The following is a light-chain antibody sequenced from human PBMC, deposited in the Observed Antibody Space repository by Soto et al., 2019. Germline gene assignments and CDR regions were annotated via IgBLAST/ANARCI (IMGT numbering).Light chain of an antibody. Sequence: SVLPQPASLSGSPGQSITISCTGTSSDVGGYKYVSWYQQHPDKAPKLIIYDVTNRPSGISNRFSGSKSGNTASLTISGLQAEDEADYYCSSYTSSSSYVFGTGTKVTVL. V-gene: IGLV2-14*01. CDR3: SSYTSSSSYV. CDR2: DVT. J-gene: IGLJ1*01. CDR1: SSDVGGYKY.